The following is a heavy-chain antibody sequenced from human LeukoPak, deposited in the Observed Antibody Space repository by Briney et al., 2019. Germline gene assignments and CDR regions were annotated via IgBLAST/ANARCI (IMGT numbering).Heavy chain of an antibody. J-gene: IGHJ4*02. CDR2: INPSGGST. CDR3: ATEAPRIAARSVAFDY. Sequence: ASVKVSCKASGYTFTSYYMHWVRQAPGQGLEWMGIINPSGGSTSYAQKFQGRVTMTRDMSTSTVYMELSSLRSEDTAVYYCATEAPRIAARSVAFDYWGQGTLVTVSS. V-gene: IGHV1-46*01. CDR1: GYTFTSYY. D-gene: IGHD6-6*01.